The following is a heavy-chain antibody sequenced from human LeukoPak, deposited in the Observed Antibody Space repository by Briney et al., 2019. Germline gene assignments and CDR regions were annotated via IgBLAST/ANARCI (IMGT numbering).Heavy chain of an antibody. J-gene: IGHJ2*01. Sequence: SETLSLTRNLSPDSISRGCYYCTWIRQYPGKGLEWIGYIYYSGTTYYNPSLKSRVTISLDTSENQFSLKLSSVTAAETGVYNCARAQNSSGSYVRWYFDLWSPATLVTVSS. V-gene: IGHV4-31*03. CDR1: PDSISRGCYY. CDR2: IYYSGTT. D-gene: IGHD6-19*01. CDR3: ARAQNSSGSYVRWYFDL.